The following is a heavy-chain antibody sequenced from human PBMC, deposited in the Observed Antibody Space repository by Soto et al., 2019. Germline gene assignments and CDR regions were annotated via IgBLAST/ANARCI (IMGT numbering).Heavy chain of an antibody. CDR1: GFTFRSYA. CDR2: ISGSGIST. J-gene: IGHJ2*01. CDR3: AKEPVGPDWYFDL. Sequence: DVQLLESGGGLVQPGESLRRSCAASGFTFRSYAMSWVRQAPGKGLEWVSGISGSGISTHYADSVKGRFTVSRDNSKNMLYLQMNSLRAEDTAVYNCAKEPVGPDWYFDLWGRGTLVIVSS. V-gene: IGHV3-23*01.